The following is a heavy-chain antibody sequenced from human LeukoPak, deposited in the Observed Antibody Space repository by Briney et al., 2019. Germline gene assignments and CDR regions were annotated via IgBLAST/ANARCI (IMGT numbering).Heavy chain of an antibody. CDR3: ARDLSGNSPVGDYFYGMDV. V-gene: IGHV3-66*01. J-gene: IGHJ6*02. Sequence: GGSLRLSCTASGLIVSDNYMTWVRLAPGKGLEWLSLIYSGGGTQYADSVKGRFAISRDTSKNTVYLQMNSLRVEDTAVYYCARDLSGNSPVGDYFYGMDVWGQGTTVTVS. CDR1: GLIVSDNY. CDR2: IYSGGGT. D-gene: IGHD6-19*01.